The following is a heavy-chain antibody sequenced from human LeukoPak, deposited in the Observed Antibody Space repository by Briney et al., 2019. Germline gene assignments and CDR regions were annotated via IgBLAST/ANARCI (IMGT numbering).Heavy chain of an antibody. J-gene: IGHJ3*02. CDR2: ISSSSSYI. CDR1: GFTFSSYS. V-gene: IGHV3-21*01. CDR3: ARDHEALYSSSSPGAFDI. Sequence: PGGSLRLSCAASGFTFSSYSMNWVRQAPGKGLEWVSSISSSSSYIYYADSVKGRFTISRDNAKNSLYLQMNSLRAEDTAVYYCARDHEALYSSSSPGAFDIWGQGTMVTVSS. D-gene: IGHD6-6*01.